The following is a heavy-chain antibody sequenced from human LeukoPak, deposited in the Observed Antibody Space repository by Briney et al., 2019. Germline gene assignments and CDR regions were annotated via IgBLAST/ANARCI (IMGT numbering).Heavy chain of an antibody. J-gene: IGHJ3*02. CDR1: GFTVSDNY. CDR2: INNSSNYI. D-gene: IGHD6-13*01. CDR3: ASGASRWSPDVFDI. Sequence: GGSLTLFCAASGFTVSDNYMTWVRQAPGKGLEWVSSINNSSNYIYYADSVKGRFTISRDNAKNSLYLQMNSLRAEDTAVYYCASGASRWSPDVFDIWGHGKMVTVSS. V-gene: IGHV3-21*01.